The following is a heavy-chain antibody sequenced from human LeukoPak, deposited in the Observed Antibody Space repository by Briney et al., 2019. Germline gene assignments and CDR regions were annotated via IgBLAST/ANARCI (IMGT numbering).Heavy chain of an antibody. CDR3: AREAECSGGSCYSYGWFDP. Sequence: SDPLSLPCTVSGRSVSSGLNRWSWIRQPPGKELEWIGHISYSGSASYNPSLRSRVTISLDTSTDQFSLTLGSVTAADTAVYYCAREAECSGGSCYSYGWFDPWGQGTQVIVSS. V-gene: IGHV4-61*01. D-gene: IGHD2-15*01. J-gene: IGHJ5*02. CDR2: ISYSGSA. CDR1: GRSVSSGLNR.